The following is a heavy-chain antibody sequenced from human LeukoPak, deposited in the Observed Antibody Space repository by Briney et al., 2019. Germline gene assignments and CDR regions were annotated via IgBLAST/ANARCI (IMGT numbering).Heavy chain of an antibody. J-gene: IGHJ4*02. CDR3: ARGRNVFVS. CDR1: GFTFSSYW. D-gene: IGHD3-10*02. CDR2: IDSDGSGT. V-gene: IGHV3-74*01. Sequence: GGSLRLSCAASGFTFSSYWMHWVRQAPGKGLVWVSRIDSDGSGTVYADSVMGRFTISRDNAENTLYLQMNSLRAEDTAVYYCARGRNVFVSWGQGTLVTVSS.